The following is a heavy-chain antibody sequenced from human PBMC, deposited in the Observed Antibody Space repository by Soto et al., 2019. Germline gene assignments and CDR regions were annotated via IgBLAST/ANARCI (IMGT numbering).Heavy chain of an antibody. CDR3: ARPFDY. J-gene: IGHJ4*02. Sequence: SETLSLTCTVSGYSINSGYYWGWIRQPPGKGLEWIGSIYHSGSTYYNLSIKSRVTISVDTSKNQLSLKLSSVTAADTAVYYCARPFDYWGQGTLVTVSS. V-gene: IGHV4-38-2*02. CDR1: GYSINSGYY. CDR2: IYHSGST.